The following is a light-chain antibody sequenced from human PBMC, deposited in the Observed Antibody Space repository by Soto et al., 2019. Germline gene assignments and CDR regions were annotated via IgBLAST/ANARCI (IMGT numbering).Light chain of an antibody. CDR1: QRVGSSY. Sequence: VFSQSPDPLLLSPGQRAPLSCRVSQRVGSSYLAWYQQKPGQAPRSIIFGASCRATSIPARFSGSGSGTDFTLTISSLEPEDFAVYYCQQRSNWPPSITFGQGTRLEIK. V-gene: IGKV3D-20*02. CDR3: QQRSNWPPSIT. J-gene: IGKJ5*01. CDR2: GAS.